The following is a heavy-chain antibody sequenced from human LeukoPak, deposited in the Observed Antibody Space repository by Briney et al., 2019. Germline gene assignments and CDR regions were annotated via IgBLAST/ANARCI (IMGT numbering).Heavy chain of an antibody. CDR1: GYSFTSYW. CDR2: IYPGDSDT. J-gene: IGHJ4*02. Sequence: KNGESLKISCNGSGYSFTSYWIGWVRHMPGKGLEWMGIIYPGDSDTRYSPSFQGQVTISADKSISTAYLQWSSLKASDTAMYSCARHPGYCSSTSCYGYYFDYWGQGTLVTVSS. D-gene: IGHD2-2*03. V-gene: IGHV5-51*01. CDR3: ARHPGYCSSTSCYGYYFDY.